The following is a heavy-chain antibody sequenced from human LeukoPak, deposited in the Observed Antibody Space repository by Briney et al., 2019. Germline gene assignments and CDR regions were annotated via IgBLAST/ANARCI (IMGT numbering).Heavy chain of an antibody. Sequence: NASETLSLTCSVSGYSISSGYYCGWIRQPPGKGLEWIGSIYHRGSTYYNPSLKSRVTISVDTSKNQFSLKLSSVTAADTAVYYCARDIWVDCSSTSCSANWFDPWGQGTLVTVSS. V-gene: IGHV4-38-2*02. CDR1: GYSISSGYY. CDR2: IYHRGST. D-gene: IGHD2-2*01. J-gene: IGHJ5*02. CDR3: ARDIWVDCSSTSCSANWFDP.